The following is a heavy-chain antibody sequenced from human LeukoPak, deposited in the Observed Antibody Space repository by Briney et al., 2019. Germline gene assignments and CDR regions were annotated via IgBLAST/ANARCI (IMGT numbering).Heavy chain of an antibody. CDR3: ARDHSDQTNLVWFDP. Sequence: ASVKVSCKASGYVFIGYYIYWMRQAPGQGLEWMGRINPNSGGTDYAPKFQGRVTMTRDTSITTACMELTSLRSDDTAIYYCARDHSDQTNLVWFDPWGQGTLVTVSS. J-gene: IGHJ5*02. CDR2: INPNSGGT. D-gene: IGHD1-1*01. CDR1: GYVFIGYY. V-gene: IGHV1-2*02.